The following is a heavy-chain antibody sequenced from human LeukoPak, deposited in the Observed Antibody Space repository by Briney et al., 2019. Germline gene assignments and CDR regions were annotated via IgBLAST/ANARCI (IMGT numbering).Heavy chain of an antibody. Sequence: SETLSLTCTVSGYSISNGYYWGWIRQPPGKGLEWLGEINHSGSTNYNPSLKSRVTISVDTSKNQFSLKLSSVTAADTAVYYCARDRGQPGAFDIWGQGTMVTVSS. CDR3: ARDRGQPGAFDI. D-gene: IGHD3-10*01. CDR1: GYSISNGYY. CDR2: INHSGST. J-gene: IGHJ3*02. V-gene: IGHV4-38-2*02.